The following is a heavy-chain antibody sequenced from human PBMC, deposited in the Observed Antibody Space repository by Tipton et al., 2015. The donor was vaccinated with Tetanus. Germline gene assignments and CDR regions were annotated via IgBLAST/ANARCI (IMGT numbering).Heavy chain of an antibody. CDR2: IYFSGST. CDR3: AKLFRVRPRGITMVVVVPPGYFDY. J-gene: IGHJ4*02. V-gene: IGHV4-39*01. CDR1: GASISNSSSY. Sequence: TLSLTCTVSGASISNSSSYWGWIRQSPGKGLEWIGNIYFSGSTYYNPSLKSRVTISVDTSKNQFSLRQNSVTAADTAVYYCAKLFRVRPRGITMVVVVPPGYFDYWGQGTLVTVSS. D-gene: IGHD3-22*01.